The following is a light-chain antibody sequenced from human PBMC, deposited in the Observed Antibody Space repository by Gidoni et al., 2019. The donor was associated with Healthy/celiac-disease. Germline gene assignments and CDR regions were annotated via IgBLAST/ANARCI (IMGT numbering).Light chain of an antibody. V-gene: IGKV1-39*01. CDR2: AAS. Sequence: DIQMTQSPSSLSASVGDRFTIPCRPSQSISSNLNWYQQKPGKAPKLLIYAASSLQSGVPSRFSGSVSGTDFTLTISSLQPEDFATYYCQQSYSTLPYTFGQXTKLEIK. J-gene: IGKJ2*01. CDR3: QQSYSTLPYT. CDR1: QSISSN.